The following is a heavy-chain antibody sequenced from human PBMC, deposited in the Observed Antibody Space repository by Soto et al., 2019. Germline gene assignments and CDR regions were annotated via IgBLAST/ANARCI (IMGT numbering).Heavy chain of an antibody. CDR1: GFTVSRNY. CDR2: IYSGGST. V-gene: IGHV3-66*04. Sequence: GGSLRLSCAASGFTVSRNYMSWVRQAPGKGLEWVSVIYSGGSTYYADSVKGRFTISRDNSKNTLYLQMNSLRAEDTAVYYCARHHGSVEWSPFDYSGQRTLVTVSS. J-gene: IGHJ4*02. D-gene: IGHD3-3*01. CDR3: ARHHGSVEWSPFDY.